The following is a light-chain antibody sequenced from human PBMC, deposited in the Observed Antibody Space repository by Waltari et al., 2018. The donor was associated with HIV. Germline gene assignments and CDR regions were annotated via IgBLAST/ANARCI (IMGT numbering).Light chain of an antibody. CDR1: SSNIGALARCD. V-gene: IGLV1-40*01. CDR2: GNN. Sequence: QAELTQPPSVPGAPGQRVTINCTGSSSNIGALARCDVHRYQQLPGTAPKLLIYGNNNRPSGFPDRFSGSRSGTSASLAITGLQAEDEAHYYCQSYDSSLSGSVFGGGTKLTV. CDR3: QSYDSSLSGSV. J-gene: IGLJ3*02.